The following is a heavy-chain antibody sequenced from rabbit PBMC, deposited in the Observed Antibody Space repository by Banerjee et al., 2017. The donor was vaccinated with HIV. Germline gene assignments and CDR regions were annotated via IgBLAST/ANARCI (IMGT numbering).Heavy chain of an antibody. CDR1: GFSFSSSYY. D-gene: IGHD7-1*01. Sequence: QQLEESGGDLVKPGASLTLTCTASGFSFSSSYYICWVRQAPGKGPEWIACINTSSGNTVYATWAKGRFTISKTSWTTVTLQMTSLTAADTATYFCARDGFGTGPDYDLWGPGTLVTVS. J-gene: IGHJ4*01. CDR2: INTSSGNT. CDR3: ARDGFGTGPDYDL. V-gene: IGHV1S40*01.